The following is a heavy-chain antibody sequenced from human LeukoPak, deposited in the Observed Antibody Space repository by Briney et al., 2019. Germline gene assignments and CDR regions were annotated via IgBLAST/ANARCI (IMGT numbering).Heavy chain of an antibody. CDR1: GFTFSSYA. J-gene: IGHJ6*03. CDR2: ISTSGVST. Sequence: GGSLRLSCAASGFTFSSYAMSWVRQAPGKGLEWVSAISTSGVSTHYADSVKGRFTISRDNAKNSLYLQMNSLRAEDTAVYYCARDPHGDYDYYYYYYMDVWGKGTTVTVSS. CDR3: ARDPHGDYDYYYYYYMDV. V-gene: IGHV3-23*01. D-gene: IGHD4-17*01.